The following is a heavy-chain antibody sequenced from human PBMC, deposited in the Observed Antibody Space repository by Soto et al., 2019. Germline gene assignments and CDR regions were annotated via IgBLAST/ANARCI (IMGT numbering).Heavy chain of an antibody. V-gene: IGHV4-39*01. CDR3: ARLLPRLAMVYWFDP. D-gene: IGHD5-18*01. J-gene: IGHJ5*02. Sequence: SETLSLTCTVSGGSISSSSYYWGWIRQPPGKGLEWIGSIYYSGSTYYNPSLKSRVTISVDTSKNQFSLKLSSVTAADTAVYYCARLLPRLAMVYWFDPWGQGTLVTVSS. CDR1: GGSISSSSYY. CDR2: IYYSGST.